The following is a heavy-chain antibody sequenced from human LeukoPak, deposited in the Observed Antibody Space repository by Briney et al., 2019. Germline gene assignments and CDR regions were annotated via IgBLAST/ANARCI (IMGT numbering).Heavy chain of an antibody. CDR2: ISAYNGNT. Sequence: ASVKVSCKASGYTFTSYGISWVRQAPGQGLEWMGWISAYNGNTNYAQKLQGRVTMTTDTSTSTAYMELSSLRSEDTAVYYCATLGWRYLGGNWFDPWGQGTLVTVSS. CDR1: GYTFTSYG. CDR3: ATLGWRYLGGNWFDP. V-gene: IGHV1-18*01. D-gene: IGHD1-26*01. J-gene: IGHJ5*02.